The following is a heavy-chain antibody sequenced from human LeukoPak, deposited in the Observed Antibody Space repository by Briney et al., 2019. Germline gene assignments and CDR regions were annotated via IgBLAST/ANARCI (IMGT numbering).Heavy chain of an antibody. D-gene: IGHD6-19*01. J-gene: IGHJ6*03. CDR1: GFTFSSYS. V-gene: IGHV3-21*01. Sequence: GGSLRLSCAASGFTFSSYSMNWARQAPGKGLECVSSISSSSSYIYYADSVKGRFTISRDNAKNSLYLQMNSLRAEDTAVYYCARVGSSGWDYYMDVWGKGTTVTVSS. CDR3: ARVGSSGWDYYMDV. CDR2: ISSSSSYI.